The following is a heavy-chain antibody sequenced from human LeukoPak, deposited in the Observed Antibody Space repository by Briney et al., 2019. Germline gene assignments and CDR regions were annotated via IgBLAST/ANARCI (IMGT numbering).Heavy chain of an antibody. CDR1: GFTSSSYA. CDR2: ISGSGGST. J-gene: IGHJ6*03. Sequence: GGSLRLSCAASGFTSSSYAMSWVRQAPGKGLEWVSAISGSGGSTYYADSVKGRFTISRDNSKNTLYLQMNSLRAEDTAVYYCAKAFKRGYSGPLYYYYYMDVWGKGTTVTVSS. D-gene: IGHD5-12*01. V-gene: IGHV3-23*01. CDR3: AKAFKRGYSGPLYYYYYMDV.